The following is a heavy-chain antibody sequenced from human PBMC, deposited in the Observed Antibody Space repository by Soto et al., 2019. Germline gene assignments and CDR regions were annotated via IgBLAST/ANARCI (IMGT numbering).Heavy chain of an antibody. J-gene: IGHJ5*02. V-gene: IGHV1-3*01. D-gene: IGHD3-22*01. CDR3: ARDTLYDSSGYYYVGYNWFDP. CDR1: GYTCTSYA. Sequence: ASVKVSCKASGYTCTSYAMHCLRQSPGQKLEWMGWINAGNGNTKYSQKFQGRVTITRDTSASTAYMELSSLRSEDTAVYYCARDTLYDSSGYYYVGYNWFDPWGQGTLVTVSS. CDR2: INAGNGNT.